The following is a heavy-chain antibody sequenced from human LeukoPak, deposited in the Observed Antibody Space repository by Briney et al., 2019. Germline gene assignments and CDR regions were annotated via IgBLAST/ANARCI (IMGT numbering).Heavy chain of an antibody. D-gene: IGHD3-9*01. CDR2: ISSNGGST. V-gene: IGHV3-64*01. CDR3: ARDLTGVGDV. CDR1: GFTSSSYA. J-gene: IGHJ6*04. Sequence: GGSLRLSCAASGFTSSSYAMHWVRQAPGKGLEYVSSISSNGGSTYYANSVKDRFTISRDNSKNTLYLQMGSLRTEDMAVYYCARDLTGVGDVWGKGTTVTVSS.